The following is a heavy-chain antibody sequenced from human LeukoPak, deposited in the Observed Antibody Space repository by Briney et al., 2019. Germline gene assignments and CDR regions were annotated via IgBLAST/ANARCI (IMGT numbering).Heavy chain of an antibody. D-gene: IGHD1-26*01. CDR1: GFTFSSYE. CDR3: ARDRPYSGSHGGDY. Sequence: PGGSLRLSCAASGFTFSSYEMNWVRQAPGKGLEWVSFISSGGGATYSVDSVKGRLTISRDNAKNSLYLQMNSLRVDDTAVYYCARDRPYSGSHGGDYWGQGTLVTVSS. V-gene: IGHV3-48*03. J-gene: IGHJ4*02. CDR2: ISSGGGAT.